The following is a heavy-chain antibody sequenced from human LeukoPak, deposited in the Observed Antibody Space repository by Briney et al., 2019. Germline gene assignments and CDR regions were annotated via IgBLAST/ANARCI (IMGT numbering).Heavy chain of an antibody. CDR1: GFPFSDFS. V-gene: IGHV3-23*01. CDR3: AKDVYGDYGGLDY. CDR2: IRGSDGST. J-gene: IGHJ4*02. Sequence: GGSLRLSCATSGFPFSDFSMSWVRQAPGKGLEWVSSIRGSDGSTHYADSVKGRFAISRDNSKNTLYLQMNSLRAEDTAVYYCAKDVYGDYGGLDYWGQGTLVTVSS. D-gene: IGHD4-23*01.